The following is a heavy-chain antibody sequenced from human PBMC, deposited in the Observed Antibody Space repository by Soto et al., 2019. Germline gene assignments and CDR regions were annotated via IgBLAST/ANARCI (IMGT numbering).Heavy chain of an antibody. J-gene: IGHJ6*01. CDR3: ANSGGQYDFWSGYYTYTGMEV. CDR1: GFSLSTSGXG. CDR2: IYWNDDK. Sequence: SGPTLVNPTQTLTLTCTFSGFSLSTSGXGVGWIRQPPGKALEWLALIYWNDDKRYSPSLKSRLTITKDTSKNQVVLTMTNMDPVDTAKYYCANSGGQYDFWSGYYTYTGMEVEGQGTTVSVSS. V-gene: IGHV2-5*01. D-gene: IGHD3-3*01.